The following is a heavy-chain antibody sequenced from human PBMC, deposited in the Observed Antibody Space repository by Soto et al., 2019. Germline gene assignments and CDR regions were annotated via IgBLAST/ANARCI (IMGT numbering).Heavy chain of an antibody. CDR2: IYWDDDK. V-gene: IGHV2-5*02. CDR3: AHIGVSRWFDL. CDR1: GFSLSTRGVG. J-gene: IGHJ4*02. Sequence: QITLKESGPTLVKPKQTLTLTCTFSGFSLSTRGVGVGWIRQPPGKTLQGLALIYWDDDKRYSPSLKTTLTITKDTSKNHVVLTFTNMDPVDTATFSCAHIGVSRWFDLWGQGTLVTVSS. D-gene: IGHD6-13*01.